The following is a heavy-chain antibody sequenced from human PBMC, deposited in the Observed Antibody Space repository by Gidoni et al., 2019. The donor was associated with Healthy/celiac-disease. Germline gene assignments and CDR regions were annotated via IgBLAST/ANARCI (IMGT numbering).Heavy chain of an antibody. J-gene: IGHJ3*02. CDR2: IDPSDSYT. D-gene: IGHD3-3*01. CDR3: ARHGPTLQRYYGGNSLRDAFDI. Sequence: EVQLVQSGAEVKKPGESLRISCKGSGYSFPSYWISWVRQMPGKGLEWMGRIDPSDSYTNYSPSFQGHVTISADKSISTAYLQWSSLKASDTAMYYCARHGPTLQRYYGGNSLRDAFDIWGQGTMVTVSS. V-gene: IGHV5-10-1*03. CDR1: GYSFPSYW.